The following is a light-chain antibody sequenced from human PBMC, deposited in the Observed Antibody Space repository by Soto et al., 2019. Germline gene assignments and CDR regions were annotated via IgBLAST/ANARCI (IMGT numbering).Light chain of an antibody. CDR2: WAS. J-gene: IGKJ2*01. CDR3: QHYGSSPANT. V-gene: IGKV4-1*01. CDR1: HSVLSSSNNENY. Sequence: DIVMTQSPDSLALSLGERATINCKSSHSVLSSSNNENYLTWYQQRPGQPPKLLIYWASTRESGVPDRFSGSGSGTDFTLTISRLEPEDFAVYYCQHYGSSPANTFGQGTKLEIK.